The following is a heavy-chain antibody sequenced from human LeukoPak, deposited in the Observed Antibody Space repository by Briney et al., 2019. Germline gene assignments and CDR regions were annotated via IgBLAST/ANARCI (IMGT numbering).Heavy chain of an antibody. J-gene: IGHJ4*02. Sequence: TSETLSLTCTVSGGSISSSSYYWGWIRQPPGKGLEWIGSIYYSGSTYYNPSLKSRVTISVDTSKNQFSLKLSSVTAADTAVYYCAREFRVPAAMCFDYWGQGTLVTVSS. V-gene: IGHV4-39*07. CDR3: AREFRVPAAMCFDY. D-gene: IGHD2-2*01. CDR2: IYYSGST. CDR1: GGSISSSSYY.